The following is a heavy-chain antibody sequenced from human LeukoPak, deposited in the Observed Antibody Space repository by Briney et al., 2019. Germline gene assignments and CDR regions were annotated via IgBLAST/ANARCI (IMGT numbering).Heavy chain of an antibody. CDR1: GFTFSSYA. J-gene: IGHJ4*02. V-gene: IGHV3-23*01. CDR2: ISGSGGST. CDR3: ARALTTVTTYNFDY. Sequence: GGSLRLSCAASGFTFSSYAMSWVRQAPGKGLEWVSAISGSGGSTYYADSVKGRFTISRDNPKNTLYLQMNSLRAEDTAVYYCARALTTVTTYNFDYWGQGTLVTVSS. D-gene: IGHD4-17*01.